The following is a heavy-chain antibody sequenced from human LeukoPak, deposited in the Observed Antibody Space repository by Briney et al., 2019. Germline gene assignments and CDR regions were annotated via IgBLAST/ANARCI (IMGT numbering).Heavy chain of an antibody. Sequence: SETLSLTCAVSGGSISSSNWWSWVRQPPGKGLEWIGEIYHSGSTNYNPSLKSRVTISVGKSKNQFSLKLSSVTAADTAVYYCARHLHYDFWSGYYGPDYWGQGTLVTVSS. CDR1: GGSISSSNW. CDR3: ARHLHYDFWSGYYGPDY. D-gene: IGHD3-3*01. J-gene: IGHJ4*02. V-gene: IGHV4-4*02. CDR2: IYHSGST.